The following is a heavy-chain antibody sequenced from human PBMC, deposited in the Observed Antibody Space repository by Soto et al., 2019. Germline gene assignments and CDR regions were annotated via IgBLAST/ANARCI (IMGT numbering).Heavy chain of an antibody. V-gene: IGHV3-64D*06. CDR3: VVGYCSGGSCYSSNYYYYGMDV. Sequence: VGSLRLSCSASGFTFSSYAMHWVRQAPGKGLEYVSAISSNGGSTYYADSVKGRFTISRDNSKNTLYLQMSSLRAEDTAVYYCVVGYCSGGSCYSSNYYYYGMDVWGQGTTVTVSS. D-gene: IGHD2-15*01. CDR1: GFTFSSYA. CDR2: ISSNGGST. J-gene: IGHJ6*02.